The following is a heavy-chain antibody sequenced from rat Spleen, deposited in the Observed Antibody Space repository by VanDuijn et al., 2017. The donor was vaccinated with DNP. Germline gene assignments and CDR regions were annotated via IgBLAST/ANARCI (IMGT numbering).Heavy chain of an antibody. CDR2: ISSGGST. V-gene: IGHV2S8*01. Sequence: QVQLKESGPGLVQPSQTLSLTCTVSGFSVTSYGVSWVRQFPGKGLEWIAAISSGGSTYYNSALKSRLSISRDTSKSQVFLKMNSLQTEDTAMYFCARWEGINAYWGQGTLVTVSS. CDR3: ARWEGINAY. CDR1: GFSVTSYG. D-gene: IGHD1-11*01. J-gene: IGHJ3*01.